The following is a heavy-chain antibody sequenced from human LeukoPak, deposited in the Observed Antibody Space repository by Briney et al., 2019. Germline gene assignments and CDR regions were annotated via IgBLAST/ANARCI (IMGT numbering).Heavy chain of an antibody. CDR2: SHPSGNS. V-gene: IGHV4-4*09. Sequence: SETLSLTCTVSGGSKTSYYWSWIRQPPGKGLEWIGYSHPSGNSNYSPSLKSRVTISIDTSRNQFSLKLSSVTAADTAVYYCARKAPKKAWFDPWGQGTLVTVSS. J-gene: IGHJ5*02. CDR3: ARKAPKKAWFDP. CDR1: GGSKTSYY.